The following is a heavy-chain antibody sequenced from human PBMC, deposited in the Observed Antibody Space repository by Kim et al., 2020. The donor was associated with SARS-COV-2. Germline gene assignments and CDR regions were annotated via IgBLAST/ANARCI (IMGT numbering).Heavy chain of an antibody. CDR3: ARDYRARVRYFDWLSRYYYGMDV. V-gene: IGHV1-69*13. CDR1: GGTFSSYA. D-gene: IGHD3-9*01. CDR2: IIPIFGTA. Sequence: SVKVSCKASGGTFSSYAISWVRQAPGQGLEWMGGIIPIFGTANYAQKFQGRVTITADESTSTAYMELSSLRSEDTAVYYCARDYRARVRYFDWLSRYYYGMDVWGQGTTVTFSS. J-gene: IGHJ6*02.